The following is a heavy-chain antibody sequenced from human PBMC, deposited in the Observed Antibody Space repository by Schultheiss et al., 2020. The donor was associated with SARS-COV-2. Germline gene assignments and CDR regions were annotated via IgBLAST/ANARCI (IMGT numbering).Heavy chain of an antibody. CDR2: IGTAGDT. J-gene: IGHJ4*02. CDR3: ARDLPPSSSSCY. V-gene: IGHV3-13*01. CDR1: GFTVSSNY. D-gene: IGHD6-6*01. Sequence: GGSRLSCAASGFTVSSNYMSWVRQAPGKGLEWVSAIGTAGDTYYPGSVKGRFTISRENAKNSLYLQMNSLRAGDTAVYYCARDLPPSSSSCYWGQGTLVTVSS.